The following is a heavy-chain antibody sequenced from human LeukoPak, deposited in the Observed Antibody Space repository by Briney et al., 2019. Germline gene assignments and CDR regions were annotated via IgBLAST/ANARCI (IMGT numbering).Heavy chain of an antibody. V-gene: IGHV4-59*01. J-gene: IGHJ4*02. Sequence: SETLSLTCTVSGGSISSYYWSWIRQPPGKGLEWIGYIYYSGSTNYNPSLKSRVTISVDTSKNQFSLKLSSVTAADTAVYYCARVDCSGGSCYSFDYWGQGTLVTVSS. CDR1: GGSISSYY. CDR3: ARVDCSGGSCYSFDY. CDR2: IYYSGST. D-gene: IGHD2-15*01.